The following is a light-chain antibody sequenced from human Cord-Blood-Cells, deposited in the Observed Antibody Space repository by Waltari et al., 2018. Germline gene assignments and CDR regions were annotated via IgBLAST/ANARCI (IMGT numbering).Light chain of an antibody. Sequence: QSALTQPASVSGSPGQSITISCTGTSSDVGGYNYVSWYQPHPGKAPKLMIYDVSNRPSGVSNRFSGSKSGNTASLTISGLQAEYEADYYCSSYTSSSTLVFGGGTKLTVL. CDR2: DVS. CDR3: SSYTSSSTLV. J-gene: IGLJ3*02. CDR1: SSDVGGYNY. V-gene: IGLV2-14*03.